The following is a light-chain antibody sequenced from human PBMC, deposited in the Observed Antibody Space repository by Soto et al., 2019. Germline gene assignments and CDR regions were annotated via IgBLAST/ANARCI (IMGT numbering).Light chain of an antibody. V-gene: IGKV1-27*01. CDR1: QGISNY. Sequence: DIQMTQSPSSLSESVGDRVTITCRASQGISNYLAWYQQKPGKVPRLLIYAASTLHSGVPPRFSGSGSGTEFTLTISSLQSEDFAVYYCQQYDNWPLTSGGGTKVDIK. CDR2: AAS. CDR3: QQYDNWPLT. J-gene: IGKJ4*01.